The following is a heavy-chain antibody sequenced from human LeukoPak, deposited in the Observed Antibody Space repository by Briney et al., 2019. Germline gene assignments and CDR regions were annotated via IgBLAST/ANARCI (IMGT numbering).Heavy chain of an antibody. V-gene: IGHV1-18*01. CDR2: ISAYNGNT. D-gene: IGHD3-10*01. J-gene: IGHJ4*02. CDR1: GYTLTSYG. CDR3: ATGEGYFPPGY. Sequence: ASVKVSCKASGYTLTSYGISWVRQAPGQGLEWMGWISAYNGNTNYAQTLQGRVPMTTDTSTSTAYMELRSLRSDDTAVYYCATGEGYFPPGYWGQGTLVTVSS.